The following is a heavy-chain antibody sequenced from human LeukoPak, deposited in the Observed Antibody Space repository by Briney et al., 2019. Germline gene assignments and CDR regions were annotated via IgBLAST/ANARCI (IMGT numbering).Heavy chain of an antibody. CDR3: ARAHPIFGVVIHYYYYYMDV. D-gene: IGHD3-3*01. Sequence: PGASVKVSCKASGGTFSSYAISWVRQAPGQGLEWMGGIIPIFGTANYAQKFQGRVTITADKSTSTAYMELSSLRSEDTAVYYCARAHPIFGVVIHYYYYYMDVWGKGTTVTISS. CDR2: IIPIFGTA. V-gene: IGHV1-69*06. J-gene: IGHJ6*03. CDR1: GGTFSSYA.